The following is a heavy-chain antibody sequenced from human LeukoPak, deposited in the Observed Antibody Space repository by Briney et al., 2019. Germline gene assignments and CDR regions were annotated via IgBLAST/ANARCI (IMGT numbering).Heavy chain of an antibody. D-gene: IGHD5-18*01. CDR1: GFTFISYW. Sequence: GGALRLSCAASGFTFISYWMHWVRQAPGKGLVWVSRINSDGSSTSYADSVKGRFTISRDNSKNTLYLQMNSLRAEDTAVYYCAKESQLWVWDYWGQGTLVTVSS. CDR3: AKESQLWVWDY. CDR2: INSDGSST. V-gene: IGHV3-74*01. J-gene: IGHJ4*02.